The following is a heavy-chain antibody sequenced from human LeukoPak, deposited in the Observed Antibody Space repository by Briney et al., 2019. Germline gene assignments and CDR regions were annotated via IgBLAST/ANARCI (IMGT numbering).Heavy chain of an antibody. J-gene: IGHJ4*02. V-gene: IGHV3-11*01. CDR2: ISSSGGDI. D-gene: IGHD3-3*01. Sequence: GGSLRLSCAVSGCSISDYYMSWIRQVPGKGLAWVSYISSSGGDIYYADSVKERFSISRDNAKNSLYLQMNSLRAEDTAVYYCAREREGGLLEWLLEYWGQGTLVTVSS. CDR1: GCSISDYY. CDR3: AREREGGLLEWLLEY.